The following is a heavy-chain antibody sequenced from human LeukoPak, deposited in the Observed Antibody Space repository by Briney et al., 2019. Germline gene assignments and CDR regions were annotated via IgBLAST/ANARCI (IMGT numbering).Heavy chain of an antibody. CDR1: GFSFSGHW. Sequence: GGSLRLSCTASGFSFSGHWMHWAHQLPGKGLVWVSRISPTGSTTSYADSVKGRFTISRDNSKNTLYLQMNSLRAEDTAVYYCAKEGLAADFQHWGQGTLVTVSS. V-gene: IGHV3-74*01. CDR3: AKEGLAADFQH. CDR2: ISPTGSTT. D-gene: IGHD6-13*01. J-gene: IGHJ1*01.